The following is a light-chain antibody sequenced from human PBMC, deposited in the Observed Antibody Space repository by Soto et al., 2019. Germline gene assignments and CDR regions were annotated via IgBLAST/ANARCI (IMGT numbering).Light chain of an antibody. CDR1: QSVSSY. J-gene: IGKJ1*01. CDR3: QQRSGT. V-gene: IGKV3-11*01. Sequence: EIVLTQSPATLSLSPGERATLSCRASQSVSSYLAWYQQKPGQAPRLLIYDASNRATGIPARFSGSGSGTDFTLTISSLEREDFAVYYCQQRSGTFGQGTKVEIK. CDR2: DAS.